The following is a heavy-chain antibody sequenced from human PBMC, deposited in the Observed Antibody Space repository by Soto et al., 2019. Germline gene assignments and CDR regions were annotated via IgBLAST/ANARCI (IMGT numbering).Heavy chain of an antibody. CDR2: IYYSGST. CDR3: ARGEYDYRFDP. J-gene: IGHJ5*02. V-gene: IGHV4-31*03. D-gene: IGHD3-16*01. Sequence: SETLSLTCTVSGGSISSGTYYWSWIRQHPGKGLEWIGYIYYSGSTYYNPSLKSRVTISVDTSKNQFSLKLSSVTAADTAVYYCARGEYDYRFDPWGQGTLVTVSS. CDR1: GGSISSGTYY.